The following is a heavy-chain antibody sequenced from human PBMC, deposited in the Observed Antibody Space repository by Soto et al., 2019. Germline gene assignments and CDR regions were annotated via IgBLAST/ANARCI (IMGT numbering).Heavy chain of an antibody. CDR1: GGSISSYY. V-gene: IGHV4-59*01. CDR2: IYYSGST. D-gene: IGHD3-10*01. J-gene: IGHJ6*02. CDR3: ARDVAYYGSGSYYNETYYYYGMDV. Sequence: KPSETLSLTCTVSGGSISSYYWSWIRQPPGKGLEWIGYIYYSGSTNYNPSLKSRVTISVDTSKNQFSLKLSSVTAADTAVYYCARDVAYYGSGSYYNETYYYYGMDVWGQGTTVTVSS.